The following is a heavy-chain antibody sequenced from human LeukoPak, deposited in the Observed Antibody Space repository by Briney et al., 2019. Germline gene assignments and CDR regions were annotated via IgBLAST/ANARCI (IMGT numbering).Heavy chain of an antibody. J-gene: IGHJ6*02. CDR3: AKAMVRGVISNYYGMDV. Sequence: GGSLRLSCAASGFTFTTYPMSWVRQAPGKGLEWVSAISGSGGSTYYADSVKGRFTISRDNSKNTLYLQMNSLRAEDTAVYYCAKAMVRGVISNYYGMDVWGQGTTVTVSS. CDR1: GFTFTTYP. CDR2: ISGSGGST. V-gene: IGHV3-23*01. D-gene: IGHD3-10*01.